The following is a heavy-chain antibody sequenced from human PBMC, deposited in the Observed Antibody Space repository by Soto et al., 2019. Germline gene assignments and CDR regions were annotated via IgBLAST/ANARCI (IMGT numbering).Heavy chain of an antibody. J-gene: IGHJ4*02. V-gene: IGHV4-59*01. CDR2: IYYSGST. Sequence: SETLSLTCTVSGVSISSYYWSWIRQPPGKGLERIGYIYYSGSTNYNPSLKSRVTISGDTSKNQSSLKLSSVTAADTAVYYCARSRGGYFDYWGQGTLVTVSS. CDR3: ARSRGGYFDY. CDR1: GVSISSYY. D-gene: IGHD3-22*01.